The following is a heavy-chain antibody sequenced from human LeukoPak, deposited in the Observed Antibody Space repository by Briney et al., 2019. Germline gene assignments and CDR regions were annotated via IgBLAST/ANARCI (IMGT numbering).Heavy chain of an antibody. CDR2: ISGGGVST. CDR1: GFTFSSYA. Sequence: GGSLRLSCAASGFTFSSYAMNWVRQAPGKGLEWVSAISGGGVSTYYADSVKGRFTISRDNSKNTLYLQMNSLRAEDTAVYFCARRTPRGAFDIWGQGTMVTVSS. D-gene: IGHD1-14*01. CDR3: ARRTPRGAFDI. J-gene: IGHJ3*02. V-gene: IGHV3-23*01.